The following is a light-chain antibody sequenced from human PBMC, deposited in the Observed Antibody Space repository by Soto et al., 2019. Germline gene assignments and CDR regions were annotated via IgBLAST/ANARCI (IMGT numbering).Light chain of an antibody. CDR1: QSVSSSY. CDR3: QQYGSSPT. J-gene: IGKJ5*01. CDR2: GAS. V-gene: IGKV3-20*01. Sequence: FTRWSGTRSWSAGEGATRACRASQSVSSSYLAWYQQKPGQAPRLLIYGASSRATGIPDRFSGSVSGTDFTLTISRLEPEEFAVYNCQQYGSSPTFGQGPRLEI.